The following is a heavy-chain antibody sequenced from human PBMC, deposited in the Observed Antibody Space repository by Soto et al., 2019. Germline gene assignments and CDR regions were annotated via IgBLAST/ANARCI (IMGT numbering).Heavy chain of an antibody. CDR2: IYYSGST. V-gene: IGHV4-59*01. J-gene: IGHJ4*02. Sequence: SETLSLTCTVSGGSISSYYWSWIRQPPGKGLEWIGYIYYSGSTNYNPSLKSRVTISVDTSKNQFSLKLSSVTAADTAVYYCARVLYSGYEQSNYYFDYWGQGTLVTVSS. D-gene: IGHD5-12*01. CDR1: GGSISSYY. CDR3: ARVLYSGYEQSNYYFDY.